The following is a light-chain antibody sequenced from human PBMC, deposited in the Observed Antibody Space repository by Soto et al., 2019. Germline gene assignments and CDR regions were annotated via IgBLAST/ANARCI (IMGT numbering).Light chain of an antibody. V-gene: IGKV3-20*01. CDR2: DAF. Sequence: EIVMTQSPGTLSVSPGETATLSCRASQSVSTTVAWYQQKSGQAPRLLIYDAFTRATGVAARFSGSGSATDFTLTISSLEPEDFAVYFCQQYGSSPLTFGGGTKVDIK. CDR1: QSVSTT. CDR3: QQYGSSPLT. J-gene: IGKJ4*01.